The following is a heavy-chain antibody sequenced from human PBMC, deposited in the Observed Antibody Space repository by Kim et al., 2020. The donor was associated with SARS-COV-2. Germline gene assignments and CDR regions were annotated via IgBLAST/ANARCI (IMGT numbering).Heavy chain of an antibody. Sequence: GGSLRLSCAASGFTFSNAWMSWVRQAPGKGLEWVGRIKSKTDGGTTDYAAPVKGRFTISRDDSKNTLYLQMNSLKTEDTAVYYCTTEPARGYSSGWYDAFDIWGQGTMVTVSS. CDR2: IKSKTDGGTT. J-gene: IGHJ3*02. V-gene: IGHV3-15*01. D-gene: IGHD6-19*01. CDR3: TTEPARGYSSGWYDAFDI. CDR1: GFTFSNAW.